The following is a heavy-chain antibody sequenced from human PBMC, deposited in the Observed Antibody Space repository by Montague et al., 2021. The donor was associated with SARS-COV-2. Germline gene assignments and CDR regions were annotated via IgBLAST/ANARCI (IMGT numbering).Heavy chain of an antibody. D-gene: IGHD3-16*01. J-gene: IGHJ5*02. V-gene: IGHV4-39*01. CDR3: ARRGTGRGRHPGPFDP. CDR2: IYYTGTT. Sequence: SETLSLTCTVSGGSISAASYHWGWIRQPPGQGLEWIGTIYYTGTTYYNSSLESRVTISIDTSKQQFSLNLRPVTAADTAVYYCARRGTGRGRHPGPFDPWGQGILVTVSS. CDR1: GGSISAASYH.